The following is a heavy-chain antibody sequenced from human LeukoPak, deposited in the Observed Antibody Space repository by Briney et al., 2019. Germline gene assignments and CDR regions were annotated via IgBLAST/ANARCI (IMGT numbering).Heavy chain of an antibody. CDR1: GGSLSSYF. V-gene: IGHV4-59*01. J-gene: IGHJ4*02. Sequence: SETLSLTCTVSGGSLSSYFWSWIRQPPGKGLEWIAYIYYSGGTNYNPSLKSRVTISVDTSKNQFSLKLSSVTAADTAVYYCARQPSSWFTSFDSWGQGTLVTVSS. CDR3: ARQPSSWFTSFDS. CDR2: IYYSGGT. D-gene: IGHD6-13*01.